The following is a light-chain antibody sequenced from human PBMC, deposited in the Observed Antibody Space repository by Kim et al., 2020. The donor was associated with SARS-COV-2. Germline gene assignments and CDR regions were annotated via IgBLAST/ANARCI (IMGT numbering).Light chain of an antibody. V-gene: IGLV3-19*01. J-gene: IGLJ2*01. CDR1: SLRVYY. Sequence: SSELTQDPAMSVALGQTVRITCQGDSLRVYYASWYQQKPGQAPVLVIFGKNNRPSGIPDQFSGSSSGNTASLTITGSQAEDEADYYCNSRDSSGNLVVFG. CDR3: NSRDSSGNLVV. CDR2: GKN.